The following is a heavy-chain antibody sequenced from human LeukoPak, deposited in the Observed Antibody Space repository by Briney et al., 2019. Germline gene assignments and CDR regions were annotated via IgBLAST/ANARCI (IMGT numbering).Heavy chain of an antibody. J-gene: IGHJ4*02. V-gene: IGHV3-53*01. CDR3: ARGSIRAFDY. CDR2: IYSDGST. CDR1: GLTVSSNY. Sequence: GGSLRLSCAASGLTVSSNYMSWVRQAPGKGLEWVSVIYSDGSTYYADSVKGRFTISRDNSKNTLYLQINSLRAEDTAVYYCARGSIRAFDYWGQGTLVTVSS.